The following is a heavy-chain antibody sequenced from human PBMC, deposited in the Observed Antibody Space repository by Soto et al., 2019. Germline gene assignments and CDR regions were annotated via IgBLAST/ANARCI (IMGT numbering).Heavy chain of an antibody. CDR1: GFNLNTYG. Sequence: PRGALRLSCVASGFNLNTYGIYFFRHSPFKWLQWVAQILYDGSKKHYADSVRGRFTITRDNSKNTVYLQMDSLRVDDTAMYYCVRDLALMADYWGQGTLVTVSS. D-gene: IGHD3-16*01. V-gene: IGHV3-30*03. J-gene: IGHJ4*02. CDR3: VRDLALMADY. CDR2: ILYDGSKK.